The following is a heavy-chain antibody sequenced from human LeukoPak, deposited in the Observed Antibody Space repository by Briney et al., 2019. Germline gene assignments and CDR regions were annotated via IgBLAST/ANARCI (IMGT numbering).Heavy chain of an antibody. V-gene: IGHV3-23*01. CDR2: INWRSDEI. D-gene: IGHD3-9*01. J-gene: IGHJ4*02. Sequence: GGSLRLSCAASGFTFDNYAMHWVRQVPMKGLEWVASINWRSDEIGYADSVKGRFTISRDNSKNTLFLQMNSLRAEDTAVYYCATEVLTGYYGFDYWGQGTLVTVSS. CDR3: ATEVLTGYYGFDY. CDR1: GFTFDNYA.